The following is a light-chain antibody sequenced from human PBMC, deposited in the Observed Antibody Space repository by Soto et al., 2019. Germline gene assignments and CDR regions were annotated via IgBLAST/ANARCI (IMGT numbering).Light chain of an antibody. Sequence: EIVLTQSPGTLSLSPGERATLSCRASQSVSSDYLAWFQQKPGQSPRLLIYSTSTTATGIPDRFCGSGSGSAGTLTNSRVELENFGVHFCHQSDYSPRYTLGRGTKVEIE. J-gene: IGKJ2*01. V-gene: IGKV3-20*01. CDR3: HQSDYSPRYT. CDR2: STS. CDR1: QSVSSDY.